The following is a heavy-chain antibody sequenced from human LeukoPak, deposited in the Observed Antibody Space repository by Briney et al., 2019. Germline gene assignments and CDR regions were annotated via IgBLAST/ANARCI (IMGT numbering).Heavy chain of an antibody. V-gene: IGHV3-30*03. CDR3: ASQIEWAYAFDI. Sequence: GGSLRLSCAASGFTFSSYGMHWVRQAPGKGLEWVAVISYDGSNKYYADSVKGRFTISRDNSKNTLYLQMNSLRAEDTAVYYCASQIEWAYAFDIWGQGTMVTVSS. CDR2: ISYDGSNK. J-gene: IGHJ3*02. CDR1: GFTFSSYG. D-gene: IGHD1-26*01.